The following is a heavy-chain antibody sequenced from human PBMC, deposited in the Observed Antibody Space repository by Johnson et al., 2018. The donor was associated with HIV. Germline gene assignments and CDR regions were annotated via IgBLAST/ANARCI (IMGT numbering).Heavy chain of an antibody. CDR1: GFTFSSYA. CDR2: IYSGGST. J-gene: IGHJ3*02. CDR3: ARPDYVILTGAFDI. Sequence: VQLVESGGGVVQPGRSLRLSCAASGFTFSSYAMHWVRQAPGKGLEWVAVIYSGGSTYYADSVKGRFTLSRDNSKNRLYLQMNSLRVEDTAVYYCARPDYVILTGAFDIWGQGTMVTVAS. V-gene: IGHV3-66*01. D-gene: IGHD3-9*01.